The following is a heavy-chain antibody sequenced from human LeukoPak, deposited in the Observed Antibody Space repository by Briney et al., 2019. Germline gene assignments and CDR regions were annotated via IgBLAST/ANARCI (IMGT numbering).Heavy chain of an antibody. J-gene: IGHJ4*02. CDR1: GFTFSSYA. CDR2: FSGSGVST. CDR3: AKTKLGYCSGGSCYSRHYRLDY. D-gene: IGHD2-15*01. V-gene: IGHV3-23*01. Sequence: PGGSLRLSCATSGFTFSSYAIGWFRRAPGKGLEWVSVFSGSGVSTYYADSVKGRFTISRDNSKNTLYLQMNSLRAEDTAVYYCAKTKLGYCSGGSCYSRHYRLDYWGQGTLVTVSS.